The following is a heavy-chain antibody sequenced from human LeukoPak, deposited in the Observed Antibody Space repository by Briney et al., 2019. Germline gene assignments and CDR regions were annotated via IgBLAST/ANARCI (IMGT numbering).Heavy chain of an antibody. Sequence: GGSLRLSCAASGFTFSSYAMCWVRQAPGKGLEWVSAISGSGGSTYYADSVKGRFTISRDNSKNTLYLQLNSLRADDAAVYYCAKNKGYSYGSSYGMDVWGQGTTVTVSS. D-gene: IGHD5-18*01. CDR2: ISGSGGST. CDR3: AKNKGYSYGSSYGMDV. V-gene: IGHV3-23*01. J-gene: IGHJ6*02. CDR1: GFTFSSYA.